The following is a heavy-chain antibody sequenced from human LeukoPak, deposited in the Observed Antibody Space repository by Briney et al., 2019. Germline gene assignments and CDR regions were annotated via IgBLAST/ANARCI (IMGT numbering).Heavy chain of an antibody. CDR1: EFTFSIYA. CDR2: ISSNGGST. Sequence: GGSLRLSCSASEFTFSIYAMHWVRQAPGKGLEYVSAISSNGGSTYYADSVKGRFTISRDNSKNTLYLQMSSLRAEDTAVYYCVKEPAGTYYYSYGMDVWGQGTTVTVSS. D-gene: IGHD6-13*01. V-gene: IGHV3-64D*06. CDR3: VKEPAGTYYYSYGMDV. J-gene: IGHJ6*02.